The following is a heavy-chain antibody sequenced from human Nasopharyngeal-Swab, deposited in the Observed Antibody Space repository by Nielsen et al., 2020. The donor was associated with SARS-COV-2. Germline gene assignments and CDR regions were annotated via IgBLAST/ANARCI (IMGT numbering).Heavy chain of an antibody. CDR3: ARDYSNYGMYYYYYGMDV. CDR2: ISGYNGFT. J-gene: IGHJ6*02. V-gene: IGHV1-18*01. D-gene: IGHD4-11*01. Sequence: ASVKVSCKASGYTFTSDGISWVRQAPGQGLEWMGWISGYNGFTNYGQKFQGRVTMTTDTSTSTAYMELRSLTSDDTAVYYCARDYSNYGMYYYYYGMDVWGQGTTVTVSS. CDR1: GYTFTSDG.